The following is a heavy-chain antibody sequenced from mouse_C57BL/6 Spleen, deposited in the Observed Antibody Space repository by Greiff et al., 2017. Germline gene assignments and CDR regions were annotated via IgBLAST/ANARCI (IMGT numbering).Heavy chain of an antibody. V-gene: IGHV1-26*01. CDR1: GYTFTDYY. D-gene: IGHD4-1*01. J-gene: IGHJ4*01. CDR3: ARSESTGTRAMDY. Sequence: EVQLQQSGPELVKPGASVKISCKASGYTFTDYYMNWVKQSHGKSLEWIGDINPNNGGTSYNQKFKGKATLTVDKSSSTAYMELRSLTSEDSAVYYCARSESTGTRAMDYWGQGTSVTVSS. CDR2: INPNNGGT.